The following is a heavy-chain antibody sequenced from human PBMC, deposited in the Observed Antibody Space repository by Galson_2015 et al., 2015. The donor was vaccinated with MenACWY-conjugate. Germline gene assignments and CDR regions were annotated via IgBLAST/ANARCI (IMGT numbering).Heavy chain of an antibody. CDR3: ARQNGGNSAFLTGWYFQH. D-gene: IGHD4-23*01. V-gene: IGHV4-39*01. J-gene: IGHJ1*01. Sequence: SETLSLTCTASGGSISSSSYYWGWIRQPPGKGLEWIGSIYYSGSTYYNPSLKSRVTISVDTSKNQFSLKLSSVTAADTAVYYCARQNGGNSAFLTGWYFQHWGQGTLVTVSS. CDR2: IYYSGST. CDR1: GGSISSSSYY.